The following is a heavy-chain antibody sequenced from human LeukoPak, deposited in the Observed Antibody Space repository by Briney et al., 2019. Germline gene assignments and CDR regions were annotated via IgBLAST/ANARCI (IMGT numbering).Heavy chain of an antibody. CDR1: GFTFSNYD. CDR3: ARDQAYDILTGGVDY. J-gene: IGHJ4*02. Sequence: GGSLRLSCAASGFTFSNYDVHWVRQAPGKGLEWVAVIWYDGSNKYYVDPVKGRFTISRDNSKNTLYLQMNSLRAEDTAVYYCARDQAYDILTGGVDYWGQGTLVTVSS. CDR2: IWYDGSNK. D-gene: IGHD3-9*01. V-gene: IGHV3-33*01.